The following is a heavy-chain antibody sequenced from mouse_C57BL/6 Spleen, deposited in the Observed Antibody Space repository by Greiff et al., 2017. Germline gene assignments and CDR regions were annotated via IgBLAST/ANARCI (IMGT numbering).Heavy chain of an antibody. J-gene: IGHJ2*01. CDR2: ISYDGSN. Sequence: ESGPGLVKPSQSLSLTCSVTGYSITSGYYWNWIRQFPGNKLEWMGYISYDGSNNYNPSLKNRISITRDTSKNQFFLKLNSVTTEDTATYYCAREAIYYYGRNYFDYWGQGTTLTVSS. V-gene: IGHV3-6*01. CDR1: GYSITSGYY. CDR3: AREAIYYYGRNYFDY. D-gene: IGHD1-1*01.